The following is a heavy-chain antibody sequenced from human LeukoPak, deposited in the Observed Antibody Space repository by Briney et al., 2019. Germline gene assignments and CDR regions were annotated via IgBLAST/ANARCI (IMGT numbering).Heavy chain of an antibody. V-gene: IGHV3-53*01. J-gene: IGHJ6*03. Sequence: GGSLRLSCAASGFTVSSNYMSWVRQAPWKGLEWVSVIYSGGSTYYADSVKGRFTISRDNSKNTLYLQMNSLRAEDTAVYYCARAPTLNYYYYYVDVWGKGTTVTVSS. CDR1: GFTVSSNY. CDR3: ARAPTLNYYYYYVDV. CDR2: IYSGGST.